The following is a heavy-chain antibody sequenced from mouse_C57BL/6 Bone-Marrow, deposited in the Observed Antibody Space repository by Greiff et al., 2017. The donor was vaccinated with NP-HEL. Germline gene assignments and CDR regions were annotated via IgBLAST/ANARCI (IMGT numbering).Heavy chain of an antibody. J-gene: IGHJ4*01. CDR1: GYTFTSYW. Sequence: QVQLKQPGAELVKPGASVKLSCKASGYTFTSYWMHWVKQRPGRGLEWIGRIDPNSGGTKYNEKFKSKATLTVDKPSSTAYMQLSSLTSEDSAVYYCAGDGYFYAMDYWGQGTSVTVSS. CDR3: AGDGYFYAMDY. D-gene: IGHD2-3*01. V-gene: IGHV1-72*01. CDR2: IDPNSGGT.